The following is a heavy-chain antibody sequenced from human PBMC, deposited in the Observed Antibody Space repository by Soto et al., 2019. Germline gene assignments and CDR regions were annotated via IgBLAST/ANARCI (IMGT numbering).Heavy chain of an antibody. J-gene: IGHJ6*04. Sequence: EVQLVESGGGLVQPGGSLRLSCAASGFTLSGRSMHWVRQAPGKGLVWGLGIDNAGTDSTYEDSVKGRFTSSRDNAKNMVYLQMNRLRLEDPAVYYCDRGWFGTDVWGKGTRVTVSS. D-gene: IGHD3-10*01. CDR2: IDNAGTDS. CDR3: DRGWFGTDV. CDR1: GFTLSGRS. V-gene: IGHV3-74*01.